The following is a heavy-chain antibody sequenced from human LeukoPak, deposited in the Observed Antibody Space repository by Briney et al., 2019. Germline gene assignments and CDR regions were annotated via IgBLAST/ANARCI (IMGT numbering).Heavy chain of an antibody. CDR1: GFTFSSHS. CDR2: ISSSSSAR. J-gene: IGHJ4*02. D-gene: IGHD3-3*01. Sequence: GGSLRLSCAASGFTFSSHSMNWVRQAPGKGLEWVSYISSSSSARYYADSVKGRFTISRDDARNSLYLQMNSLRAEDTAVYYCARMSGSRLPGYWGQGALVTASS. V-gene: IGHV3-48*01. CDR3: ARMSGSRLPGY.